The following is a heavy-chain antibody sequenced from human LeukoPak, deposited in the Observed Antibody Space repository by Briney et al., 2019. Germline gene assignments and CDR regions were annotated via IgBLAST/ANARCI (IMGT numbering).Heavy chain of an antibody. Sequence: GSLRLSCAASGFTFSNYWLTWVRQPPGKGLEWIGSIYYSGSTYYNPSLKSRVTISVDTSKNQFSLKLSSVTAADTAVYYCARHDIAAAGNWFDPWGQGTLVTVSS. CDR2: IYYSGST. D-gene: IGHD6-13*01. CDR3: ARHDIAAAGNWFDP. J-gene: IGHJ5*02. V-gene: IGHV4-39*01. CDR1: GFTFSNYW.